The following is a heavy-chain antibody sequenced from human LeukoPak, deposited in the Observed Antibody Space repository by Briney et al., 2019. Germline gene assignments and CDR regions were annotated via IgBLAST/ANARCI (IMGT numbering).Heavy chain of an antibody. V-gene: IGHV3-7*01. CDR2: IKQDGSEK. Sequence: GGSLRLSCAASGFTFSSYWMSWVRQAPGKGLEWVANIKQDGSEKHYVDSVKGRFTISRDNAKNSLYLQMNSLRAEDTAVYYCAREISSFYYYYMDVWGKGTTVTVSS. CDR3: AREISSFYYYYMDV. J-gene: IGHJ6*03. D-gene: IGHD2-15*01. CDR1: GFTFSSYW.